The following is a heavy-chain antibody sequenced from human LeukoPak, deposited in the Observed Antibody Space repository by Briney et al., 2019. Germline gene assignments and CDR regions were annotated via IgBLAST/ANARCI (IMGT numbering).Heavy chain of an antibody. J-gene: IGHJ4*02. D-gene: IGHD5-18*01. V-gene: IGHV3-53*01. CDR3: ARASSYGYQFDY. CDR1: GFTVSSNY. Sequence: GGSLRLSCAASGFTVSSNYMTWVRQAPGKGLEWVSVIYSGGSTYYADSVKGRFTISRDNSKNTLYLQMNSLRAEDTAVYYCARASSYGYQFDYWGQGTLVTVSS. CDR2: IYSGGST.